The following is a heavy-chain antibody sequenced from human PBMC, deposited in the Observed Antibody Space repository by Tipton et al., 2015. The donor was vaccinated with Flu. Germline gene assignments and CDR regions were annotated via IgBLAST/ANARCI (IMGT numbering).Heavy chain of an antibody. V-gene: IGHV3-7*01. CDR1: GFSFSTYW. CDR3: AGPRTWIGSQIDP. D-gene: IGHD3-10*01. CDR2: INQDGSGK. Sequence: SGFSFSTYWMNWVRQIPGKGLEWVANINQDGSGKNYVDSVKGRFTISRDNAKNSLYLQMNSLRAEDTAIYYCAGPRTWIGSQIDPWGQGILVTVSS. J-gene: IGHJ5*02.